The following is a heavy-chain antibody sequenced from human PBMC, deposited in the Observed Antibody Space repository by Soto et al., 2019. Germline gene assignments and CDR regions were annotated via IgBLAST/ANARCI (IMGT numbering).Heavy chain of an antibody. CDR3: ARDARHSDTYYCDVMDV. J-gene: IGHJ6*02. CDR1: GYTFTIYY. CDR2: INTSGGRP. V-gene: IGHV1-46*01. Sequence: ASVKVSCKAFGYTFTIYYRHWVRQAPAQGLEWMGVINTSGGRPTYAQKFQDRLTITRDTYTRTLYMEPSSLRSEETDVNYCARDARHSDTYYCDVMDVWGRGTTVAVSS.